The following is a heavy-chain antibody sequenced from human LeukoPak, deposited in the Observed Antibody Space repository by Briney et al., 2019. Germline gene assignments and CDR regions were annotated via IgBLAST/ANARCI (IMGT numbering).Heavy chain of an antibody. CDR1: GFIFNDYA. CDR3: TRARDYGVSYYFDY. J-gene: IGHJ4*02. Sequence: GGSLRLSCAASGFIFNDYAMNWVRQAPGKGLQWVSSINYSGRATYYADSVKGRFTIFRDNSKNILYLQMNSLRAEDSAVYYCTRARDYGVSYYFDYWGQGTLVTVSS. V-gene: IGHV3-23*01. CDR2: INYSGRAT. D-gene: IGHD4-17*01.